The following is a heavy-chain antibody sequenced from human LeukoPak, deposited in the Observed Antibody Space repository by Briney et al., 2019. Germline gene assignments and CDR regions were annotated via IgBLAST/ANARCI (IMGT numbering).Heavy chain of an antibody. J-gene: IGHJ4*02. Sequence: GGSLRLSCAASGFTFTNSWMSWVGHAPGKGLEWLANIKHDGSVKNHVDSVKGRFTISRDNAKNSVYLQMSSLRVEDTAVYFCAGTSYYFHYWGQGTLVTVSP. CDR2: IKHDGSVK. V-gene: IGHV3-7*01. CDR1: GFTFTNSW. CDR3: AGTSYYFHY.